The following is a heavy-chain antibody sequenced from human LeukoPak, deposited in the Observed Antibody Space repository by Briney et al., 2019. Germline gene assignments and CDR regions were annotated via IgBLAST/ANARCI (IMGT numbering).Heavy chain of an antibody. CDR3: AKETSSSFDY. D-gene: IGHD6-6*01. Sequence: GGSLRLSCAASGFTFSSYAMNWVRQAPGKGLEWVAGISNSGGSTYYADSVKGRFTISRDNSKNTLYLQMNSLRAEDTAVYYCAKETSSSFDYWGQGTLVTVSS. CDR2: ISNSGGST. J-gene: IGHJ4*02. V-gene: IGHV3-23*01. CDR1: GFTFSSYA.